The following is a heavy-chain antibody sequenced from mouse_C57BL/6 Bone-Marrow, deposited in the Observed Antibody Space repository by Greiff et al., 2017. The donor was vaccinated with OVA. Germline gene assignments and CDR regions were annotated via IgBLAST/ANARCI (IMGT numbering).Heavy chain of an antibody. V-gene: IGHV1-50*01. J-gene: IGHJ2*01. D-gene: IGHD1-1*01. CDR1: GYTFTSYW. CDR2: IDPSDSYT. CDR3: ARDFSSNYYGSSLYYFDY. Sequence: VQLQQPGAELVKPGASVKLSCKASGYTFTSYWMQWVKQRPGQGLEWIGEIDPSDSYTNYNQKFKGKATLTVDTSSSTAYMQLSSLTSEDSAVYYCARDFSSNYYGSSLYYFDYWGQGTTLTVSS.